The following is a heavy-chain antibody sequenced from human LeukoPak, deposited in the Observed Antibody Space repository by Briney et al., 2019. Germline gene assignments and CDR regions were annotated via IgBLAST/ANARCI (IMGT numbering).Heavy chain of an antibody. J-gene: IGHJ4*02. Sequence: GGSLRLSCAASGFTFSSYAMSWVRQAPGKGLEWVSGIIGSGGNTYYADSVKGRFTISRDNSDNTLSLQMNSLRAEDTAVYYCAKRSLDWFFDYWGQGTLVTVSS. D-gene: IGHD3/OR15-3a*01. CDR3: AKRSLDWFFDY. CDR1: GFTFSSYA. V-gene: IGHV3-23*01. CDR2: IIGSGGNT.